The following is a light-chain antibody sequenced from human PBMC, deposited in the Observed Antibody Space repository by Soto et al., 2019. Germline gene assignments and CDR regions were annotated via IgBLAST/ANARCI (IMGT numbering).Light chain of an antibody. V-gene: IGLV2-14*01. J-gene: IGLJ1*01. CDR3: SSYTTSTTLFSV. Sequence: QSVLTQPASVSASPGQSITLSCTGTSSDVGNYDFVSWYQQHPGKAPKLIIYEVTNRPSGVSSRFSGSKSGNTASLTISGLRSEDEAAYYCSSYTTSTTLFSVFGTGTKVTVL. CDR1: SSDVGNYDF. CDR2: EVT.